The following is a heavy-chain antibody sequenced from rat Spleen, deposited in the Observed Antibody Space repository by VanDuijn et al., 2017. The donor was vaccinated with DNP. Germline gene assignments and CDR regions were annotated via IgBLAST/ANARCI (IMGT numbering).Heavy chain of an antibody. CDR2: ISSGGST. CDR3: TRDQLSGYPDY. Sequence: QVQLKESGPGLVQPSQTLSLTCTVSGFSLTSNGVSWVRQPPGKVLEWIAAISSGGSTYYNSALKSRLSISRDTSKSQVFLKMNSLQTEDTAIYFCTRDQLSGYPDYWGQGVMVTVSS. J-gene: IGHJ2*01. V-gene: IGHV2S12*01. D-gene: IGHD4-3*01. CDR1: GFSLTSNG.